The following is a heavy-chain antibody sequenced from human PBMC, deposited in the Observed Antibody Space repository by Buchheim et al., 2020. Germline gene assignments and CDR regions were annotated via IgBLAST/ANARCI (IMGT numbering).Heavy chain of an antibody. CDR3: ARGTGFYYYGSGSYQPYYYYGMDV. J-gene: IGHJ6*02. V-gene: IGHV4-34*01. Sequence: QVQLQQWGAGLLKPSETLSLTCAVYGGSFSGYYWSWIRQPPGQGLEWIGEINHSGSTNYNPSLKSRVTISGDTSKNHFSLKLSSVTAADTAVYYCARGTGFYYYGSGSYQPYYYYGMDVWGQGTT. D-gene: IGHD3-10*01. CDR2: INHSGST. CDR1: GGSFSGYY.